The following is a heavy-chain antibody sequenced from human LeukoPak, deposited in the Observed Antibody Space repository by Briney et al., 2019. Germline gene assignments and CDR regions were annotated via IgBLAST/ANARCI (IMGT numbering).Heavy chain of an antibody. CDR3: ARLPELVDAFDI. V-gene: IGHV4-39*01. Sequence: SETLSLTCTVSGGSISSSSYYWGWIRQPPEKGLQWIGTISYSGSTSYNPSLKSRVTISVDTSKNQFSLKLSSVTAADTAVYYCARLPELVDAFDIWGQGTMVTVSS. D-gene: IGHD1-14*01. J-gene: IGHJ3*02. CDR2: ISYSGST. CDR1: GGSISSSSYY.